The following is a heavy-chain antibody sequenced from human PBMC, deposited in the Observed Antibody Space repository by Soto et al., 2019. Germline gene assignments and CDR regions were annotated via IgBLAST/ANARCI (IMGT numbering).Heavy chain of an antibody. Sequence: SETLSLTCTVSGGSISSYYWSWIRQPPGKGLEWIGFIYNSGSTNYNPSLKSRVTISMDTSRNQFSLILSSVTAADTAVYYCARVGGARMITFGGVIAPVGYFDYWGQGTLVTAPQ. V-gene: IGHV4-59*12. D-gene: IGHD3-16*02. CDR1: GGSISSYY. J-gene: IGHJ4*02. CDR2: IYNSGST. CDR3: ARVGGARMITFGGVIAPVGYFDY.